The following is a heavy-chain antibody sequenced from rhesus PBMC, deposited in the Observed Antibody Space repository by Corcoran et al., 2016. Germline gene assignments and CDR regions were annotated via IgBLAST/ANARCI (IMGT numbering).Heavy chain of an antibody. V-gene: IGHV4S7*01. D-gene: IGHD5-36*02. CDR2: IYGGSGST. CDR1: GGSISSSNW. J-gene: IGHJ4*01. Sequence: QVQLQESGPGLVKPSETLSLTCAVSGGSISSSNWWSWIRQSPGKGLEGIGYIYGGSGSTSYNPALKSRVTISTDTSKTQFSLKLSSVTAADTAVYYCARRLATVTLSYFDYWGQGVLVTVSS. CDR3: ARRLATVTLSYFDY.